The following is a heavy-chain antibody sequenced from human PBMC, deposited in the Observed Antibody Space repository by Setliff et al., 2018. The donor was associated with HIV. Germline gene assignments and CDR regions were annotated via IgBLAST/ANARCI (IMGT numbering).Heavy chain of an antibody. V-gene: IGHV1-18*01. CDR2: ISGYNGNT. Sequence: ASVKVSCKASGGTFSSYVISWVRQAPGQGLEWMGSISGYNGNTNYAQKFQGRVTMTTDTSTSTAYMELRSLRSDDTAVYYCARGSSSIAAAYPDALDIWGQGTMVTVSS. CDR1: GGTFSSYV. CDR3: ARGSSSIAAAYPDALDI. D-gene: IGHD6-13*01. J-gene: IGHJ3*02.